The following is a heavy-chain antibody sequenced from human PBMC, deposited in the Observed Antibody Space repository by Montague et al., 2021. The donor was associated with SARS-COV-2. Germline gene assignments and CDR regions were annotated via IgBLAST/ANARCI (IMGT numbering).Heavy chain of an antibody. CDR1: GFTFSSYW. CDR2: INSDGSST. D-gene: IGHD3-3*01. V-gene: IGHV3-74*01. J-gene: IGHJ6*02. CDR3: ARDSENYDFWSGYYYYYYYGMDV. Sequence: SLRLPCAASGFTFSSYWMHWVRQAPEKGLVWVSRINSDGSSTSYADSVKGRFTISRDNAKNTLYLQMNSLRAEDTAVYYCARDSENYDFWSGYYYYYYYGMDVWGQGTTVTVSS.